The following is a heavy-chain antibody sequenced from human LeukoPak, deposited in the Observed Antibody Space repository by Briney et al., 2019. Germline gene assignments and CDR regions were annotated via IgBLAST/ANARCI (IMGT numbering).Heavy chain of an antibody. CDR3: ARHRDYYDT. J-gene: IGHJ5*02. D-gene: IGHD3-22*01. Sequence: SETLSLTCTVSGASINNNFWTWIRQPPGKGLEWIGYIYSSGSANYNPSLKSRVTISGDTSKNQISLKLTSVTATDTAVYFCARHRDYYDTWGQGTLVTVSS. CDR2: IYSSGSA. CDR1: GASINNNF. V-gene: IGHV4-59*08.